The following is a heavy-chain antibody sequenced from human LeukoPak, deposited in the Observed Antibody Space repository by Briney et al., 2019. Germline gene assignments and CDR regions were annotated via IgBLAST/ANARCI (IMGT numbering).Heavy chain of an antibody. CDR2: ITWNSSIV. D-gene: IGHD3-22*01. CDR3: AKALRDSSGFYIYYGMDV. V-gene: IGHV3-9*01. CDR1: GFTFDDYA. J-gene: IGHJ6*02. Sequence: GGSLRLSCSASGFTFDDYAMYWVRQAPGKGLEWVSGITWNSSIVAYADSVKGRFTISRDNAKNSLYLQMNSLRAEDTALYCCAKALRDSSGFYIYYGMDVWGQGTTVTVSS.